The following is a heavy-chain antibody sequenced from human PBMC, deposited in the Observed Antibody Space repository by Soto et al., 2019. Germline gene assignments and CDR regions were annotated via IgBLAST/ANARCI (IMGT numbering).Heavy chain of an antibody. D-gene: IGHD2-2*01. Sequence: QVQLQQWGAGLLKPSETLSLTCAVYGGSFSGYYWSWIRQPPGKGQEWIGEINHSGSTNYNPSLKSRVTISVDTSKNQFSLKLSSVTAADTAVYYCAALRGYCSSTSCPYYYGMDVWGQGTTVTVSS. V-gene: IGHV4-34*01. CDR1: GGSFSGYY. CDR2: INHSGST. CDR3: AALRGYCSSTSCPYYYGMDV. J-gene: IGHJ6*02.